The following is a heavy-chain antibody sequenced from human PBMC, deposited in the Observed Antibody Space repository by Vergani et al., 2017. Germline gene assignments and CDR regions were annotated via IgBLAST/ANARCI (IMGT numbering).Heavy chain of an antibody. D-gene: IGHD4-17*01. J-gene: IGHJ5*02. CDR1: GYTFTNYY. V-gene: IGHV1-69*01. CDR2: IIPIFGTA. Sequence: QVLLVQSGAEVKKPGASVRVSCKTSGYTFTNYYIHWVRQAPGQGLEWMGGIIPIFGTANYAQKFQGRVTITADESTSTAYMELSSLRSEDTAVYYCASGGMTTVTERPKNWFDPWGQGTLVTVSS. CDR3: ASGGMTTVTERPKNWFDP.